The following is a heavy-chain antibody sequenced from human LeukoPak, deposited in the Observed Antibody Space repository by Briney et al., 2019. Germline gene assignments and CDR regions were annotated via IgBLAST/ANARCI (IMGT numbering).Heavy chain of an antibody. CDR2: IGTRGDT. V-gene: IGHV3-13*01. J-gene: IGHJ4*02. CDR1: GLTLSRYD. CDR3: AKDPLSYSSGPYYFDY. Sequence: GGSLRLSCAASGLTLSRYDMHWVRQATGEGLEWVSAIGTRGDTYYAGSVKGRFTMSRENAKNSLYLQMNSLRAEDTALYYCAKDPLSYSSGPYYFDYWGQGTLVTVSS. D-gene: IGHD6-19*01.